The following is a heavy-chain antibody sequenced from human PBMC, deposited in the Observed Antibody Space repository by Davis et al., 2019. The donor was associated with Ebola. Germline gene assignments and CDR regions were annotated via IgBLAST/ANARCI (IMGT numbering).Heavy chain of an antibody. J-gene: IGHJ4*02. CDR2: ISPNSGGT. V-gene: IGHV1-2*06. Sequence: ASVKVSCKASGYTFTGYYIHWVRQAPGQGLEWMGRISPNSGGTNYAQKFQGRVTMTRDTSISTAYMELSRLTSDDTAVYYCARGLYGWYYFNYWGQGTLVTVSS. CDR3: ARGLYGWYYFNY. D-gene: IGHD6-19*01. CDR1: GYTFTGYY.